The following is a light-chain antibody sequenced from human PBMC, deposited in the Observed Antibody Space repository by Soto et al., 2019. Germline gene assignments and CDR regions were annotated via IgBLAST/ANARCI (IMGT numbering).Light chain of an antibody. J-gene: IGKJ5*01. V-gene: IGKV3-11*01. CDR3: QQRSNWPPIT. Sequence: EIVLTQSPATLSLSPGERSTLSFSSSQSVKTFLVWYQQRPGQAPRLLIHDASHRAAGIPARFSGSGFGTDFTLTISSLEPEDAAVYYCQQRSNWPPITFGQGTRLEIK. CDR1: QSVKTF. CDR2: DAS.